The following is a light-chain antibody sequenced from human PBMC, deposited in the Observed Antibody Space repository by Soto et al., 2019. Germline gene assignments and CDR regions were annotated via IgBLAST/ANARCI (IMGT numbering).Light chain of an antibody. CDR3: TAWDDSLRAWV. J-gene: IGLJ3*02. Sequence: QSVLTQPPSASGTPGQTVTISCSGGWYNIGKNLAYWYQQLPGTAPKLLIYMTNQRPPGVPDRFSGSKSGSSASLAVSGLRSEYEAVYYCTAWDDSLRAWVFGGGTKLTVL. V-gene: IGLV1-47*01. CDR2: MTN. CDR1: WYNIGKNL.